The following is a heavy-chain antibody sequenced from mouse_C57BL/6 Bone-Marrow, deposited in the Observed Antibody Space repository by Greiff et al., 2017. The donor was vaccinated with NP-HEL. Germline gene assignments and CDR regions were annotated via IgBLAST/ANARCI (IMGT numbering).Heavy chain of an antibody. CDR1: GYAFTNYL. V-gene: IGHV1-54*01. CDR3: ARAMVTLDY. Sequence: QVQLQQSGAELVRPGTSVKVSCKASGYAFTNYLLEWVKQRPGQGLEWIGVINPGSGGTNYNEKFKGKATLTADKSSSTAYMQLSSLTSEDSAVYFCARAMVTLDYWGQGTTLTVSS. CDR2: INPGSGGT. D-gene: IGHD2-2*01. J-gene: IGHJ2*01.